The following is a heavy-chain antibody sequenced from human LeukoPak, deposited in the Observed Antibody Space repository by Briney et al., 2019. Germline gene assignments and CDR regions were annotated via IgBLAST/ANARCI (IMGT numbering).Heavy chain of an antibody. CDR3: AKACSGGDYYYYGMDV. D-gene: IGHD2-15*01. CDR1: GFTFSSYA. V-gene: IGHV3-23*01. CDR2: ISGSGGST. Sequence: GGSLRLSCAASGFTFSSYAMSWVRQAPGKGLEWVSAISGSGGSTYYADSVKGRFTISRDNSKNTLYLQMNSLRAEDTAVYYCAKACSGGDYYYYGMDVWGQGTTVTVSS. J-gene: IGHJ6*02.